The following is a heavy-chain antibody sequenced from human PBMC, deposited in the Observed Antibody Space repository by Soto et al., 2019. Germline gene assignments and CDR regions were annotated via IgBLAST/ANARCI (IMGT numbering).Heavy chain of an antibody. J-gene: IGHJ2*01. Sequence: SVKVSCKASGGTFSSYAISWVRQAPGQGLEWMGGIIPIFGTANYAQKFQGRVTITADESTSTAYMELSSLRSEDTAVYYCARANYNWNYPPVAGTGYFDLWGRGTLVTVSS. CDR2: IIPIFGTA. D-gene: IGHD1-7*01. CDR1: GGTFSSYA. V-gene: IGHV1-69*13. CDR3: ARANYNWNYPPVAGTGYFDL.